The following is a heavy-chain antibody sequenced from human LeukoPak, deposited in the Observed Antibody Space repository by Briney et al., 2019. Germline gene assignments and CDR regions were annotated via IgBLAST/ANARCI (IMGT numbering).Heavy chain of an antibody. Sequence: ASVKVSCKASGYTFTGYYMHWVRQAPGQGLEWMGWINPNSGGTNYAQKFQGRVTMTRDTSISTAYMELSRLRSDDTAVYYCARGLAVASSALEDYWGQGTLVTVSS. CDR3: ARGLAVASSALEDY. J-gene: IGHJ4*02. CDR2: INPNSGGT. D-gene: IGHD6-19*01. CDR1: GYTFTGYY. V-gene: IGHV1-2*02.